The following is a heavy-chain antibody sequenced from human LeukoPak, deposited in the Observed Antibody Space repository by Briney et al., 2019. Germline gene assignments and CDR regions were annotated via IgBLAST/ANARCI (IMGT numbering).Heavy chain of an antibody. CDR2: ISSTSSYI. Sequence: GGSLRLSCVASGFTFTTYSLNWVRQAPGKGLEWVSSISSTSSYIYYADSVKGRFTLSRDNAKNSIYLQMDSLRAEDTAVYYCTSRGDFWSGYWAMNVWGQGTTVVVSS. CDR3: TSRGDFWSGYWAMNV. CDR1: GFTFTTYS. V-gene: IGHV3-21*01. J-gene: IGHJ6*02. D-gene: IGHD3-3*01.